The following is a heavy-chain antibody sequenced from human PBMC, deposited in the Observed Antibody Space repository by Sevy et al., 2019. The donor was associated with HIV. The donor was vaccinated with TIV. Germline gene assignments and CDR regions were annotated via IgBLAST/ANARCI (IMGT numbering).Heavy chain of an antibody. Sequence: GGSLRLSCAASGFSFSRYFMHWVRQAPGEGLVWVSRINSDGSTTNYADSVEGRFIVSRDNAKKTLYLELHSLRVEDTATYYGASDTLGYGGNPNLDLDLWGQGTLVTVSS. CDR3: ASDTLGYGGNPNLDLDL. V-gene: IGHV3-74*01. CDR1: GFSFSRYF. D-gene: IGHD4-17*01. CDR2: INSDGSTT. J-gene: IGHJ5*02.